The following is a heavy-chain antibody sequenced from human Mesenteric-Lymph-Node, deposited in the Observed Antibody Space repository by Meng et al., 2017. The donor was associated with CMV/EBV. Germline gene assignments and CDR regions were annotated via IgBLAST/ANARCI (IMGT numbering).Heavy chain of an antibody. J-gene: IGHJ6*02. CDR2: INHSGSS. CDR1: GESSSGFY. V-gene: IGHV4-34*01. CDR3: ARLRTSRYYYDAMDV. Sequence: GSLRLSCAVYGESSSGFYWSWIRQPPGKGLEWIGEINHSGSSSYNPSLKSRVIMSVDTSKNQFSLKLNSVTAADTAVYYCARLRTSRYYYDAMDVWGQGTMVTVSS. D-gene: IGHD1-14*01.